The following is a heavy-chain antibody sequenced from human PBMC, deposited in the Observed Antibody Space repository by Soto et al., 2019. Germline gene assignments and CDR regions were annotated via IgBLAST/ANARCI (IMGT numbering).Heavy chain of an antibody. J-gene: IGHJ3*02. CDR2: ISGSGGST. D-gene: IGHD3-3*01. CDR3: AKDLDRVAYYDFWSGSETYAFDI. V-gene: IGHV3-23*01. Sequence: PGGSLRLSCAASGFTFSSYAMSWVRQAPGKGLEGVSAISGSGGSTYYADSVKGRFTISRDNSKNTLYLQMNSLRAEDTAVYYCAKDLDRVAYYDFWSGSETYAFDIWGQGTMVTVSS. CDR1: GFTFSSYA.